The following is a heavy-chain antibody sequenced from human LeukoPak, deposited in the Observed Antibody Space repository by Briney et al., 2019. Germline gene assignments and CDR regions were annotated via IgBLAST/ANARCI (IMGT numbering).Heavy chain of an antibody. J-gene: IGHJ3*02. CDR3: ARGNRPYGEHEAFDI. CDR1: GGSISSYY. D-gene: IGHD3-10*01. Sequence: SETLSLTCTVSGGSISSYYWSWIRQPPGKGLEWIGYIYYSGSTNYNPSLQSRVTISVDTSKNQFSLKVSSVSAADTAAYYCARGNRPYGEHEAFDIWGHGTTVTVSP. CDR2: IYYSGST. V-gene: IGHV4-59*12.